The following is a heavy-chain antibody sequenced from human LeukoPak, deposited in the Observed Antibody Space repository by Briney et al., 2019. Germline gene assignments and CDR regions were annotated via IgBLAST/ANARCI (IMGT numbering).Heavy chain of an antibody. Sequence: ASETLSLTCAVYGGSFSGYYWSWIRQPPGKGLEWIGEINHSGSTNYNPSLKSRVTISVDTSKNQFSLKLSSVTAADTAVYYCARDLRGWYYSSFDYWGQGTLVTVSS. CDR3: ARDLRGWYYSSFDY. D-gene: IGHD6-19*01. CDR2: INHSGST. J-gene: IGHJ4*02. V-gene: IGHV4-34*01. CDR1: GGSFSGYY.